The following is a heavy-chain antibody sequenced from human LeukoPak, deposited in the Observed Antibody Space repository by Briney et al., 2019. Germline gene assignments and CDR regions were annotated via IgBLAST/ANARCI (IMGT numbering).Heavy chain of an antibody. CDR3: AKAPDYYGSGSYYKTRYYYYYMDV. J-gene: IGHJ6*03. CDR1: GFTFSSYG. CDR2: IRYDGSNK. V-gene: IGHV3-30*02. Sequence: QPGGSLRLSCAAPGFTFSSYGMHWVRQAPGKALEWVAFIRYDGSNKYYADSVKGRFTISRDNSKNTLYLQMNSLRAEDTAVYYCAKAPDYYGSGSYYKTRYYYYYMDVWGKGTTVTVSS. D-gene: IGHD3-10*01.